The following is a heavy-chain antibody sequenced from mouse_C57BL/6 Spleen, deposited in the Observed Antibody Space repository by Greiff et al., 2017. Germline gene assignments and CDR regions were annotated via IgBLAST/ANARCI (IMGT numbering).Heavy chain of an antibody. CDR2: INPNYGTT. V-gene: IGHV1-39*01. J-gene: IGHJ3*01. CDR3: ARHYGSSPFAY. CDR1: GYSFTDYN. Sequence: QLQQSGPELVKPGASVKISCKASGYSFTDYNMNWVKQSTGQRLSWIGVINPNYGTTSYNQQFKGKATLTVDQSSSTAYMQLNSLTSADSAVYYCARHYGSSPFAYWGQGTLVTVSA. D-gene: IGHD1-1*01.